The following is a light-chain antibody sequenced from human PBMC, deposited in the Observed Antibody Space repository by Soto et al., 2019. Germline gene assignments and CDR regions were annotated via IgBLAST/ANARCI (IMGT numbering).Light chain of an antibody. CDR1: QSVNSN. CDR3: LQHSGTSPKT. Sequence: ETVMTQSPATLSVSPGERATLSCRASQSVNSNLAWYQHKPGQAPRLLIYETSNRATGIPDRFSGSGSGTDFTLNITRLEPEDSAVYYCLQHSGTSPKTFGQGTKVDIK. CDR2: ETS. J-gene: IGKJ1*01. V-gene: IGKV3D-20*02.